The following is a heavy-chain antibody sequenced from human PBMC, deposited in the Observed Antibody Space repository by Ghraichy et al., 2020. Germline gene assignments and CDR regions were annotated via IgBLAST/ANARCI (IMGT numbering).Heavy chain of an antibody. CDR3: ARGLSASWHRFDN. CDR2: INHSGNT. V-gene: IGHV4-34*01. D-gene: IGHD2-2*01. Sequence: SETPSLTCTVYGVSFSGYYWSWIRQAPGKGLEWIGEINHSGNTNYNPSLKGRVTISIDTSKNQFSLQLNSVTAADTALYYCARGLSASWHRFDNWGQGTLVTVSS. CDR1: GVSFSGYY. J-gene: IGHJ4*02.